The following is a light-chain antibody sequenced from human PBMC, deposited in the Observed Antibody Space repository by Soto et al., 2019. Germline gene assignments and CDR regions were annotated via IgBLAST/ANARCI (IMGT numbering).Light chain of an antibody. CDR2: GAS. CDR1: QSVSSSY. CDR3: QQYNNSPEYT. J-gene: IGKJ2*01. V-gene: IGKV3-20*01. Sequence: EIVLTQSPGTLSLSPGERATLSCRASQSVSSSYLAWYQQKPGQAPRLLIYGASNRATGIPDRFSGSGSGTDVTLTISRREPEDFAVYFCQQYNNSPEYTFGQGTKLEIK.